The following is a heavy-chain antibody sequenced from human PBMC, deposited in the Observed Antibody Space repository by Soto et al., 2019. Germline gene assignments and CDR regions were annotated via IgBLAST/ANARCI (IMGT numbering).Heavy chain of an antibody. J-gene: IGHJ4*02. V-gene: IGHV3-33*01. CDR3: ARPNSGYSSSWYFDY. Sequence: GGSLRVSCAASGFTFSSYGMHWVRQAPGKGLEWVAVIWYDGSNKYYADSVKGRFTISRDNSKNTLYLQMNSLRAEDTAVYYCARPNSGYSSSWYFDYWGQGTLVTVSS. CDR2: IWYDGSNK. CDR1: GFTFSSYG. D-gene: IGHD6-13*01.